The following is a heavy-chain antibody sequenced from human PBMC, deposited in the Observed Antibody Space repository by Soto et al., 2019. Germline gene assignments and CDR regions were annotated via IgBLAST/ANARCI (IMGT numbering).Heavy chain of an antibody. V-gene: IGHV4-61*01. CDR3: AASAPPATNYYYDMDV. CDR2: FYDSGST. Sequence: SETLSLTCTVSGGSVSSGSFYWSWIRRPPGKGLEWIGYFYDSGSTNYNPSLRSRVTMSVDTSKNQFSLKLSSVTAADTAVYYCAASAPPATNYYYDMDVWGQGTTVPVS. D-gene: IGHD5-12*01. J-gene: IGHJ6*02. CDR1: GGSVSSGSFY.